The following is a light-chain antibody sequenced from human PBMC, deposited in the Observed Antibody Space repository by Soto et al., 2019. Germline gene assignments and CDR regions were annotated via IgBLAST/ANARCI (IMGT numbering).Light chain of an antibody. CDR3: QQTFIRTFT. J-gene: IGKJ3*01. CDR2: ASS. V-gene: IGKV1-5*01. CDR1: PTLSSW. Sequence: DIQMTQSPSTLSGSVRDRSTITCRASPTLSSWLAWYQQKPGKAPKLLIYASSSLQSGVPSRFSGSGSGTDCTLNISILQPEDFATYYCQQTFIRTFTVGPGTNVDI.